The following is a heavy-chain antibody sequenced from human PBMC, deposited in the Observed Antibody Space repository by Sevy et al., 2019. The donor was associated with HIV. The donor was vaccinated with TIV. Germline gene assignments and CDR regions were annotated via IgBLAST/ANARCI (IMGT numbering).Heavy chain of an antibody. CDR2: IKQDGSEK. J-gene: IGHJ5*02. CDR3: ARRRGVVVPAAMDWFDP. V-gene: IGHV3-7*03. CDR1: GSTFSSYW. D-gene: IGHD2-2*01. Sequence: GSLRLSCAASGSTFSSYWMSWVRQAPGKGLEWVANIKQDGSEKYYVDSVKGRFTISRDNAKNSLYLQMNSLRAEDTAVYYCARRRGVVVPAAMDWFDPWGQGTLVTVSS.